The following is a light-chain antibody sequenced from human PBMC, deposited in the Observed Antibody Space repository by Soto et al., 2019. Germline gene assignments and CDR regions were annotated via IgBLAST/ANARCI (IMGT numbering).Light chain of an antibody. CDR1: QSVNTN. J-gene: IGKJ4*01. V-gene: IGKV3-15*01. Sequence: EIVTTQCAATLSVSTGERITLSCRASQSVNTNLAWYQQKPGQAPRLLIFGASIRATGVPDRFSGSGSGTEFTLSISSLQSEDSAVYYCQQYNDWPPLTFGGGTKVDIK. CDR3: QQYNDWPPLT. CDR2: GAS.